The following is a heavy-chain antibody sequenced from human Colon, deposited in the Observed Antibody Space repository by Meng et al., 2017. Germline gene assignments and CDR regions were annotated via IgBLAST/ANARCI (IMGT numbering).Heavy chain of an antibody. D-gene: IGHD2-8*01. CDR3: ARDLYTWRYAFDI. Sequence: GGSLRLSCAASGFTFSSYEMNWVRRAPGKGLEWVSYINGYGSSIHYADSVKGRFTISRDNAKNSLYLQMNSLRAEDTAIYYCARDLYTWRYAFDIWGQGSMVTVSS. CDR1: GFTFSSYE. J-gene: IGHJ3*02. V-gene: IGHV3-48*03. CDR2: INGYGSSI.